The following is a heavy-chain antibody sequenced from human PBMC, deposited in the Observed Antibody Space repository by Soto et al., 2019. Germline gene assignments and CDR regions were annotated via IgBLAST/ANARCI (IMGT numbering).Heavy chain of an antibody. Sequence: SVKVSCKASGGTFSSYAISWVRQAPGQGLEWMGGIIPILGTANYAQKFQGRVTITADKSTSTAYMELSSLRSEDTAVYYCARDLGRYDSSGEFDYWGQGTLVTVSS. CDR3: ARDLGRYDSSGEFDY. CDR2: IIPILGTA. CDR1: GGTFSSYA. V-gene: IGHV1-69*10. J-gene: IGHJ4*02. D-gene: IGHD3-22*01.